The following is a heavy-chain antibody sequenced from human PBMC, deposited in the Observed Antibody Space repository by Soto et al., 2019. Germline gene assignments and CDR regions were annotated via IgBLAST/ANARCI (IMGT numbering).Heavy chain of an antibody. CDR1: GGSISSYY. Sequence: SETLSLTCTVSGGSISSYYWSWIRQPPGKGLEWIGYIYYSGSTNYNPSLKSRVTISVDTSKNQFSLKLSSVTAADTAVYYCVRLGWPMDFWSGYYRWADYYYYYMDVWGKGTTVTVSS. V-gene: IGHV4-59*08. J-gene: IGHJ6*03. CDR2: IYYSGST. D-gene: IGHD3-3*01. CDR3: VRLGWPMDFWSGYYRWADYYYYYMDV.